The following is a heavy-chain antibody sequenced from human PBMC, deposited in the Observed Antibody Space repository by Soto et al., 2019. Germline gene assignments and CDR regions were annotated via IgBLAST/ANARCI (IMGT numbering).Heavy chain of an antibody. V-gene: IGHV3-9*01. CDR1: GFTFDDYA. CDR3: AKDPRYGWLDPNWFDP. D-gene: IGHD6-19*01. Sequence: GGSLRLACAASGFTFDDYAMHWVRQAPGKGLEWVSGISWNSGSIGYADSVKGRFTISRDNAKNSLYLQMNSLRAEDTALYYCAKDPRYGWLDPNWFDPWGQGTLVTVSS. CDR2: ISWNSGSI. J-gene: IGHJ5*02.